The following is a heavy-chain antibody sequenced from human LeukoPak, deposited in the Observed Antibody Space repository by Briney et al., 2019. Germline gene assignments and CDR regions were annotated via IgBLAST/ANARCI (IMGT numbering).Heavy chain of an antibody. Sequence: ASVKVSCKASGYTFTIYGISWLRQAPGQGLEWMGWISAYNGNTNYAQKLHGRVTMTTDTSTSTAYMELRRLSSEDTAVYYCARDGLWSSSWYQRWGDAFDIWGEGTMVTVYS. CDR1: GYTFTIYG. D-gene: IGHD6-13*01. CDR2: ISAYNGNT. CDR3: ARDGLWSSSWYQRWGDAFDI. J-gene: IGHJ3*02. V-gene: IGHV1-18*01.